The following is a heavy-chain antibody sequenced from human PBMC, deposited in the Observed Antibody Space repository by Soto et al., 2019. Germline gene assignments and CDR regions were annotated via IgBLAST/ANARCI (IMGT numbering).Heavy chain of an antibody. CDR1: GFTFSNAW. CDR2: IKSKTDGGTT. D-gene: IGHD6-19*01. CDR3: TTDRRYIAVAY. J-gene: IGHJ4*02. Sequence: GGSLRLSCAASGFTFSNAWMSWVRQAPGKGLEWVGRIKSKTDGGTTDYAAPVKGRFTISRDDSKNTLYLQMNSLKTEDSAVDYCTTDRRYIAVAYWGQGTLVTVSS. V-gene: IGHV3-15*01.